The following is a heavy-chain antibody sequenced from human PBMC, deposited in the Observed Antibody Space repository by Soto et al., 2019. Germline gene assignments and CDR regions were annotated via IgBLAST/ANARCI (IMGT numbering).Heavy chain of an antibody. CDR3: ARDKKSIVGVTTSAFDI. D-gene: IGHD1-26*01. J-gene: IGHJ3*02. Sequence: EVQLVESGGGLVQPGGSLRLSCAASGFTFSSYSMNWVRQAPGTGLEWVSYISSSSSTIYYADSVKGRFTISRDNAKNSLYLQRNSLRDEDTAVYYCARDKKSIVGVTTSAFDIWCQGTMVTVSS. CDR2: ISSSSSTI. V-gene: IGHV3-48*02. CDR1: GFTFSSYS.